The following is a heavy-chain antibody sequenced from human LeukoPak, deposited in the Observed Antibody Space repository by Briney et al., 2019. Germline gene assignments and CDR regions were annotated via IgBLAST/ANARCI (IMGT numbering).Heavy chain of an antibody. Sequence: GGSLRLSCAASGLTFTTYTMNWVRRAPGKGLEWVSSITRTSDYIYYADSVRGRFTISRDTAKNSLYLQMNSLRAEDTAVYYCARDDGGDLNDAFDIWGQGTMVTVSS. CDR1: GLTFTTYT. CDR2: ITRTSDYI. D-gene: IGHD2-21*02. CDR3: ARDDGGDLNDAFDI. V-gene: IGHV3-21*01. J-gene: IGHJ3*02.